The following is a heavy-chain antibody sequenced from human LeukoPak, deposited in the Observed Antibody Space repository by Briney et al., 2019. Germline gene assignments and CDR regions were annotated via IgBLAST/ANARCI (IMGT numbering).Heavy chain of an antibody. V-gene: IGHV1-18*01. CDR1: GYTFTSYG. Sequence: ASVKVSCKASGYTFTSYGISWVRQAPGQGLEWMGWISAYNGNTNYAQKLQGRVTMTTDTSTSTAYMELRSPRSDDTAVYYCARVGGYYDSSGYFDYWGQGTLVTVSS. CDR3: ARVGGYYDSSGYFDY. CDR2: ISAYNGNT. J-gene: IGHJ4*02. D-gene: IGHD3-22*01.